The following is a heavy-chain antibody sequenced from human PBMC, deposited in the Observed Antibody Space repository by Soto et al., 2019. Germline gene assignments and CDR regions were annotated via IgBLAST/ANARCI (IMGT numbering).Heavy chain of an antibody. CDR3: ARCGTMVRGVMSPQLYYYYGMDV. Sequence: QVQLVQSGAEVKKPGASVKVSCKASGYTFTSYGISWVRQAPGQGLEWMGWISAYNGNTNYAQKLQGRVTMTTDTSTRAAYMELRSLRSDDTAVYYCARCGTMVRGVMSPQLYYYYGMDVWGQGTTVTVSS. J-gene: IGHJ6*02. CDR2: ISAYNGNT. D-gene: IGHD3-10*01. V-gene: IGHV1-18*01. CDR1: GYTFTSYG.